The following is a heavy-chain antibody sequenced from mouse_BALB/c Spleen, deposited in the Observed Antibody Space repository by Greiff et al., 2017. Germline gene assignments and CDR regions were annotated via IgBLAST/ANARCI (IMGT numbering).Heavy chain of an antibody. CDR1: GFTFSSYA. Sequence: EVQLQESGGGLVKPGGSLKLSCAASGFTFSSYAMSWVRQTPEKRLEWVASISSGGSTYYPDSVKGRFTISRDNARNILYLQMSSLRSEDTAMYYCAREGTGGYAMDYWGQGTSVTVSS. J-gene: IGHJ4*01. V-gene: IGHV5-6-5*01. CDR3: AREGTGGYAMDY. CDR2: ISSGGST. D-gene: IGHD4-1*01.